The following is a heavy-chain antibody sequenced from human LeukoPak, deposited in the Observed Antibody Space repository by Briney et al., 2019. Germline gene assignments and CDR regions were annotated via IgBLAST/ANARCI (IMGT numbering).Heavy chain of an antibody. D-gene: IGHD6-19*01. V-gene: IGHV3-48*03. J-gene: IGHJ4*02. CDR3: ASPQWLAF. CDR1: GITFSSYE. Sequence: GGSLRLSCVVSGITFSSYEMNWVRQAPGKGLEWVSYISTSGSTIYYADSVKGRFTIPRDNAKNSLYLQMNGLRAEDTAIYYCASPQWLAFWGQGTLVTVSS. CDR2: ISTSGSTI.